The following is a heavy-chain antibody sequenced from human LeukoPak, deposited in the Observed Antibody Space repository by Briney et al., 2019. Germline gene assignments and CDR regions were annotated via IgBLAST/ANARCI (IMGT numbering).Heavy chain of an antibody. V-gene: IGHV1-8*01. CDR1: GYTFTNFD. Sequence: ASVKVSCKASGYTFTNFDINWVRQAPGQGLEWMGWVNPVSGNTGYAQKFQGRVTITRNTSISTAYMELSSLRSEDTAVYYCARGLGLFTTYYYYYYMDVWGKGTTVTVSS. D-gene: IGHD5/OR15-5a*01. CDR2: VNPVSGNT. CDR3: ARGLGLFTTYYYYYYMDV. J-gene: IGHJ6*03.